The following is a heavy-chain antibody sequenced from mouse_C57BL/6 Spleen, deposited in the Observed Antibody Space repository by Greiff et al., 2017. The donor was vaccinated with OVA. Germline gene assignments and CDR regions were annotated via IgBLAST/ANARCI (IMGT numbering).Heavy chain of an antibody. CDR2: IYPRDGST. V-gene: IGHV1-85*01. Sequence: VQLQESGPELVKPGASVKLSCKASGYTFTSYDINWVKQRPGQGLEWIGWIYPRDGSTKYNEKFKGKATLTVDTSSSTAYMELHSLTSEDSAVYFCASSYYSNYEGYYYAMDYWGQGTSVTVSS. J-gene: IGHJ4*01. CDR1: GYTFTSYD. CDR3: ASSYYSNYEGYYYAMDY. D-gene: IGHD2-5*01.